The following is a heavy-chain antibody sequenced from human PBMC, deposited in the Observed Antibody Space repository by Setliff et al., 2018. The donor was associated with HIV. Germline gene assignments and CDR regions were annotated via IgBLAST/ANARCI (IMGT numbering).Heavy chain of an antibody. CDR2: MSYSGTT. D-gene: IGHD6-13*01. V-gene: IGHV4-39*01. Sequence: SETLSLTCTVSGGSLSSGNYYWAWIRQPPGEGLEWIGGMSYSGTTYYNPSLKSRVTMSVDTSKNQFSLNLIFVTAADTAVYYCARQSSNTWSWFDPWGQGTLVTVSS. CDR1: GGSLSSGNYY. J-gene: IGHJ5*02. CDR3: ARQSSNTWSWFDP.